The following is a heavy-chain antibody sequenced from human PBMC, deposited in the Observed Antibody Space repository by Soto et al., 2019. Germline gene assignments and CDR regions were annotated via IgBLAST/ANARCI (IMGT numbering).Heavy chain of an antibody. J-gene: IGHJ4*02. CDR3: ARGGGSAPYFDS. V-gene: IGHV4-34*01. Sequence: QVRLQKWGAGLLKPSETLSLTCAVFGGSFSASSWTWIRQPPGKGLEWIGQIKQSGSTNYNPSLKSRVTISMATYQNQFYLRLTSVTAADTALYYCARGGGSAPYFDSWGQGTLVAVSS. CDR2: IKQSGST. CDR1: GGSFSASS. D-gene: IGHD5-12*01.